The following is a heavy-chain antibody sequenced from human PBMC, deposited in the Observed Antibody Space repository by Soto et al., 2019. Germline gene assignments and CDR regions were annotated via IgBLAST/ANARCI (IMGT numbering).Heavy chain of an antibody. V-gene: IGHV4-30-4*01. CDR2: IFYGGNA. D-gene: IGHD3-10*01. CDR1: GGSISSGKYY. Sequence: SETLSLTCTVSGGSISSGKYYWSWIRQSPGKGLEWIGYIFYGGNAYYNPSLKSRASISFDTSKNQFSLHLSSVTAADTAVYYCARDRDVYYFDYWGQGSQVTVSS. J-gene: IGHJ4*02. CDR3: ARDRDVYYFDY.